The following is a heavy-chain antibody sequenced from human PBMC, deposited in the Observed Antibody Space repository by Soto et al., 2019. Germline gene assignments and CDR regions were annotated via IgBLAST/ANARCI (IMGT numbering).Heavy chain of an antibody. J-gene: IGHJ4*02. CDR1: GGSISSGGYY. V-gene: IGHV4-31*03. CDR3: ARDVPAAYYFDY. Sequence: PSETLSLTCTVSGGSISSGGYYWSWIRQHPGKGLEWIGYIYYSGSTYYNPSLKSRVTISVDTSKNQFSLKLSSVTAADTAVYYCARDVPAAYYFDYWGQGTLVTVSS. CDR2: IYYSGST. D-gene: IGHD2-2*01.